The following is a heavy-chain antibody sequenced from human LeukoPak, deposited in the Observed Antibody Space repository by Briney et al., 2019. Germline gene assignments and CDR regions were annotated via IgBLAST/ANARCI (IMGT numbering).Heavy chain of an antibody. CDR2: MNPNNGNT. Sequence: ASVKVSCKASGYTFTSYDINWVRQAAGQGLELVGWMNPNNGNTGYAQKFQGRVTMTRNTSISTAYMELSSLGSEDTAVYYCARGGFCSAGSCYLCHWGLGTLVTVSS. CDR3: ARGGFCSAGSCYLCH. CDR1: GYTFTSYD. D-gene: IGHD2-15*01. J-gene: IGHJ4*02. V-gene: IGHV1-8*01.